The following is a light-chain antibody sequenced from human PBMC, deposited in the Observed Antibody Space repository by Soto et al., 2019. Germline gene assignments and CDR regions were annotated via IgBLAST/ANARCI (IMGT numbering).Light chain of an antibody. CDR2: GAF. CDR3: QQYNDWPLT. CDR1: QSVSSN. J-gene: IGKJ1*01. Sequence: EIVMTQSKVTLSVSPGERVTLSCRASQSVSSNLAWYQQKPGQAPSLLIYGAFTRATGIPARFSGTGSGTEFTLTINSLQSEDFALYYCQQYNDWPLTFGQVTKVDVK. V-gene: IGKV3-15*01.